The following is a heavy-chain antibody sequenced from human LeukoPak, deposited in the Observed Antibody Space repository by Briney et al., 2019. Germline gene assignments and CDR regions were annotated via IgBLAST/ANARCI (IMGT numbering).Heavy chain of an antibody. J-gene: IGHJ4*02. CDR2: ISGPGART. D-gene: IGHD6-13*01. CDR1: GFTFSSHA. V-gene: IGHV3-23*01. Sequence: PGGSLRLSCAASGFTFSSHAMSWVRQAPGKGLEWVSTISGPGARTYYTESVKGRFTISRDNSKDTLYLQMSSLRAEDTALYYCAKAAAAPGFDFWGQGTLVTVSS. CDR3: AKAAAAPGFDF.